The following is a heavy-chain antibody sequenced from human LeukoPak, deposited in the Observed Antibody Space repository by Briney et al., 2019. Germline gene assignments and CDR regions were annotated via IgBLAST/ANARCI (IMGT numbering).Heavy chain of an antibody. Sequence: SETLSLTCTVSGGSINSDYWSWIRQPPGKGLEWIGYIYHSGSTNYNPSLKSRVIISLDTSKNQFSLNPSSVTAADTAVYYCARLKYMPYYSYDLDVWGQGTTVTVSS. V-gene: IGHV4-59*08. D-gene: IGHD1-1*01. J-gene: IGHJ6*02. CDR1: GGSINSDY. CDR3: ARLKYMPYYSYDLDV. CDR2: IYHSGST.